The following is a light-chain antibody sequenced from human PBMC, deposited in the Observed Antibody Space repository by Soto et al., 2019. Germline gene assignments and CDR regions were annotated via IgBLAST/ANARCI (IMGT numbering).Light chain of an antibody. CDR2: DAS. Sequence: DIQMTQSPSTLSASVGDRVPITCRASQSISRCLAWYQQKSGKAPKLLIYDASSLESQVPSRFSGSGSGTECTLTICSLQPDDFATYYRQQFKSYLYTFGQGTKLEIK. CDR1: QSISRC. J-gene: IGKJ2*01. V-gene: IGKV1-5*01. CDR3: QQFKSYLYT.